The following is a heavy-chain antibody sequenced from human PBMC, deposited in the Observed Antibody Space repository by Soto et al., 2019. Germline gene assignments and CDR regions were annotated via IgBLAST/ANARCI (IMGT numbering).Heavy chain of an antibody. J-gene: IGHJ6*02. CDR2: ISAYNGNT. Sequence: ASVKVSCKASGYTFTSYGISWVRQAPGQGLERMGWISAYNGNTNYAQKLQGRVTMTTDTSTSIAYMELRSLRSDDTAVYYCARVSYYGSGSRYYYYYGMDVWGQGTTVTVSS. D-gene: IGHD3-10*01. CDR1: GYTFTSYG. CDR3: ARVSYYGSGSRYYYYYGMDV. V-gene: IGHV1-18*01.